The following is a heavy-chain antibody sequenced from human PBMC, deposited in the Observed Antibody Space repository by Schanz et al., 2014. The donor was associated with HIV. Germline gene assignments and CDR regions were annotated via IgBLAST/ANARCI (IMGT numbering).Heavy chain of an antibody. V-gene: IGHV1-8*01. D-gene: IGHD3-22*01. J-gene: IGHJ3*02. Sequence: QVQLVQSGAEVKKPGASVKVSCKASGYTFINYDIHWVRQASGLGLEWMGWMNPSTGNSGYAQMFQVRVTMTRDTSISTAYLEVDSLKSEDTAVYYCAREGLRDYYDKRAFDIWGQGTMVTVSS. CDR2: MNPSTGNS. CDR1: GYTFINYD. CDR3: AREGLRDYYDKRAFDI.